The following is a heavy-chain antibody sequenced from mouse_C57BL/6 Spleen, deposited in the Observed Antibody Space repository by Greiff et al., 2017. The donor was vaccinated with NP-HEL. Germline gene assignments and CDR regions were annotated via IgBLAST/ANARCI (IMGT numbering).Heavy chain of an antibody. D-gene: IGHD1-1*02. CDR3: ARDGGVKKTWFAY. CDR2: ISDGGSYT. CDR1: GFTFSSYA. Sequence: EVNLVESGGGLVKPGGSLKLSCAASGFTFSSYAMSWVRQTPEKRLEWVATISDGGSYTYYPDNVKGRFTISRDNAKNNLYLQMSHLKSEDTAMYYCARDGGVKKTWFAYWGQGTLVTVSA. V-gene: IGHV5-4*01. J-gene: IGHJ3*01.